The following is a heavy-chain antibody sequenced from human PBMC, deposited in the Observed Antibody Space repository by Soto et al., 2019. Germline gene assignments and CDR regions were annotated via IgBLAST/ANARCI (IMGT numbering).Heavy chain of an antibody. J-gene: IGHJ6*02. D-gene: IGHD2-21*02. CDR2: IYPGDSDT. V-gene: IGHV5-51*01. Sequence: GESLKISCKGSGYSFTSYWIGWVRQMPGKGLEWMGIIYPGDSDTRYSPSFQGQVTISADKSISTAYLQWSSLKASDTAMYYCAREVVTAISGYYYYYGMDVWGQGTTVTVS. CDR1: GYSFTSYW. CDR3: AREVVTAISGYYYYYGMDV.